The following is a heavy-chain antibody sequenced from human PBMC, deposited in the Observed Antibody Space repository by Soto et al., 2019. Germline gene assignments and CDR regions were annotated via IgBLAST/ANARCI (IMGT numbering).Heavy chain of an antibody. CDR3: ARGRNDFWSGYYNLGALDY. Sequence: GGSLRLSCAASGFTFSSYWMSWVRQAPGKGLEWVANIKQDGSEKYYVDSVKGRFTISRDNAKNSLYLQMNSLRAEDTAVYYCARGRNDFWSGYYNLGALDYWGQGTLVTVSS. CDR1: GFTFSSYW. V-gene: IGHV3-7*01. CDR2: IKQDGSEK. D-gene: IGHD3-3*01. J-gene: IGHJ4*02.